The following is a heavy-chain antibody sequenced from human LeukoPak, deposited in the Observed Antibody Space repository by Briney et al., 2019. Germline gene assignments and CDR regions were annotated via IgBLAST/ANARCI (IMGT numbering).Heavy chain of an antibody. CDR1: GFTFTDYA. Sequence: GGSLRLSCAASGFTFTDYAMSWVRQAPGKGLEWVSVIYSGGSTYYADSVKGRFTISRDNSKNTLYLQMNSLRAEDTAVYYCARDGDRSGYYGMDVWGQGTTVTVSS. V-gene: IGHV3-53*01. CDR3: ARDGDRSGYYGMDV. D-gene: IGHD1-14*01. CDR2: IYSGGST. J-gene: IGHJ6*02.